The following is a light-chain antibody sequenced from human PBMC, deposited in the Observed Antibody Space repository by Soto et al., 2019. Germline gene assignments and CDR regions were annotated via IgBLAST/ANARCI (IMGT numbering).Light chain of an antibody. J-gene: IGLJ2*01. V-gene: IGLV2-8*01. CDR2: EVS. Sequence: QSALTQPPSASGSPGQSVTISCTGTSSDVGGYNYVSWYQQHPGKAPKLMIYEVSKRPSGVPDRFSGSKSGNTASLTVSGLQAEDEADYYCSSYAGSTCVVVGGGTKLTVL. CDR3: SSYAGSTCVV. CDR1: SSDVGGYNY.